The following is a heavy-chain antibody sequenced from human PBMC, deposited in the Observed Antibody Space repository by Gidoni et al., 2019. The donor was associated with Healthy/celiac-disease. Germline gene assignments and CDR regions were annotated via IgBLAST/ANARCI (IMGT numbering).Heavy chain of an antibody. J-gene: IGHJ6*03. CDR2: IYYSGST. V-gene: IGHV4-61*01. CDR1: GGSVSSGSYY. CDR3: ARVVFPYGGNSGEGDYYMDV. Sequence: SGGSVSSGSYYWSWIRQPPGKGLEWIGYIYYSGSTNYNPSLKSRVTISVDTSKNQFSLKLSSVTAADTAVYYCARVVFPYGGNSGEGDYYMDVWGKGTTVTVSS. D-gene: IGHD2-21*02.